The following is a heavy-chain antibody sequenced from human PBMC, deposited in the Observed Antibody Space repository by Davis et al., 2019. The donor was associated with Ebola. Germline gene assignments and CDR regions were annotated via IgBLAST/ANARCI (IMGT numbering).Heavy chain of an antibody. CDR1: GGSIGSFY. D-gene: IGHD4-17*01. CDR3: ARGGRSKLYYYYYGMDV. Sequence: MPSETLSLTCTVSGGSIGSFYWSWIRQSPRKGLEWIGYISYTGNSPITNYNPALKSRVTISIDTSRNQFALKLSSVTAADTAVYYCARGGRSKLYYYYYGMDVWGQGTTVTVSS. J-gene: IGHJ6*02. V-gene: IGHV4-59*12. CDR2: ISYTGNSPIT.